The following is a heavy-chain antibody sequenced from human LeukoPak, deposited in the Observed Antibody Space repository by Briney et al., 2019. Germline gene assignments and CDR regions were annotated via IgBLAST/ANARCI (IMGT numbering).Heavy chain of an antibody. CDR3: STGIFGAFNM. D-gene: IGHD3-10*02. J-gene: IGHJ3*02. Sequence: GGSLRLSCAASGFTFSNAWMNWVRQAPGKGLEWVGRIKSKSDGGTTDYAAPVKGRFTISRDDSKNTLYLQTNSLKTEDIAVYYCSTGIFGAFNMWGQGTMVTVSP. V-gene: IGHV3-15*01. CDR2: IKSKSDGGTT. CDR1: GFTFSNAW.